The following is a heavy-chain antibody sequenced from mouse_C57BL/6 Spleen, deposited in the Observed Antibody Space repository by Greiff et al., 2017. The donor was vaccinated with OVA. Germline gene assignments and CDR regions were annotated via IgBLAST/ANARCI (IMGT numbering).Heavy chain of an antibody. CDR2: IDPENGDT. V-gene: IGHV14-4*01. CDR1: GFNIKDDY. CDR3: TRARSRWFAY. Sequence: VQLQQSGAELVRPGASVKLSCTASGFNIKDDYMHWVKQRPEQGLEWIGWIDPENGDTEYASKFQGKATITADTASNTAYLQLSSLTSEDTAVYYCTRARSRWFAYWGQGTLVTVSA. J-gene: IGHJ3*01. D-gene: IGHD3-1*01.